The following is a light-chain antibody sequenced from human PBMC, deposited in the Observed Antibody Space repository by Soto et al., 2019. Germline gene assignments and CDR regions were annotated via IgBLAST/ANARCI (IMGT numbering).Light chain of an antibody. J-gene: IGKJ1*01. Sequence: EIVLTQSPATLSLSPGERATLSCRASQSVSTYLAWYQQRPGQAPRLLIYDVSYRATDIPPRFSGSGSGTDFTLTISSLEPEDVAIYYCQKYNSAPWTFGQGTKVEIK. V-gene: IGKV3-11*01. CDR3: QKYNSAPWT. CDR1: QSVSTY. CDR2: DVS.